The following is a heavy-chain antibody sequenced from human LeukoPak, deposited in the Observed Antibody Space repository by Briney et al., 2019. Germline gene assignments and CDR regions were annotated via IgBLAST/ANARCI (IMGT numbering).Heavy chain of an antibody. CDR1: GGSISSGDYY. D-gene: IGHD6-13*01. J-gene: IGHJ6*02. V-gene: IGHV4-30-4*01. CDR3: ARAATLPGGSSWFPRYYYYGMDV. CDR2: IYYSGST. Sequence: PSQTLSLTCTVSGGSISSGDYYWSWIRQPPGKGLEWIGYIYYSGSTYYNPSLKSRVTISVDTSKNQFSLKLSSVTAADTAVYYCARAATLPGGSSWFPRYYYYGMDVWGQGTTVTVSS.